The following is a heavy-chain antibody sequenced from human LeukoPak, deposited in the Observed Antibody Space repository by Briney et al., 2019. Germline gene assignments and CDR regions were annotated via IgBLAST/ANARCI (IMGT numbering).Heavy chain of an antibody. Sequence: GGSLRLSCAASGFTFSSYAVHWVRQAPGKGLEWVAVISYDGSNKYYADSVKGRFTISRDNSKNTLYLQMNSLRAEDTAVYYCAKVYSSGWSQTYYFDYWGQGTLVTVSS. CDR2: ISYDGSNK. CDR3: AKVYSSGWSQTYYFDY. J-gene: IGHJ4*02. D-gene: IGHD6-19*01. V-gene: IGHV3-30-3*01. CDR1: GFTFSSYA.